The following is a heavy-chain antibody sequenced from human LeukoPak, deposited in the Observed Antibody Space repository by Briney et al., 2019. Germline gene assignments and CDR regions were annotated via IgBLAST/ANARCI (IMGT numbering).Heavy chain of an antibody. J-gene: IGHJ5*02. Sequence: GASVKVSCKASGYTFTGYYMHWVRQGPEQGLEWMGWINPNSGGTNYAQKFQGRVTMTRDTSISTAYMELSRLRSDDTAVYYCARDTAMVTYWFDPWGQGTLVTVSS. V-gene: IGHV1-2*02. CDR1: GYTFTGYY. D-gene: IGHD5-18*01. CDR2: INPNSGGT. CDR3: ARDTAMVTYWFDP.